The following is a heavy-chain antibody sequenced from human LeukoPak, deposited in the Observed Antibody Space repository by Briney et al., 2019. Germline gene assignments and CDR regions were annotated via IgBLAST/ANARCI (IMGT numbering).Heavy chain of an antibody. CDR1: TFTFSSYW. Sequence: GGSLRLSCAASTFTFSSYWMSWVRQAPGKGLEWVANLNQDGSEKSYVASVKGRFTISRDNAKNSLYLQMNSLRAEDTAVYYCARDVPSHSSGYYWHYWGQGTLVTVSS. J-gene: IGHJ4*02. CDR3: ARDVPSHSSGYYWHY. D-gene: IGHD3-22*01. CDR2: LNQDGSEK. V-gene: IGHV3-7*01.